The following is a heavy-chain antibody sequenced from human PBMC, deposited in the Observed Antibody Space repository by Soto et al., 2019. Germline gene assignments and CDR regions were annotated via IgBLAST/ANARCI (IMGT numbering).Heavy chain of an antibody. CDR1: GGTFSSYA. CDR3: ARGQARGVTPYNWFDP. J-gene: IGHJ5*02. V-gene: IGHV1-69*01. D-gene: IGHD2-8*01. Sequence: QVQLVQSGAEVKKPGSSVKVSCKASGGTFSSYAISWVRQAPGQGLEWMGGIIPIFGTANYAQKFQGRVTNTADESTSKAYMELSSLRSEDTAVYYCARGQARGVTPYNWFDPWGQGTLVTVSS. CDR2: IIPIFGTA.